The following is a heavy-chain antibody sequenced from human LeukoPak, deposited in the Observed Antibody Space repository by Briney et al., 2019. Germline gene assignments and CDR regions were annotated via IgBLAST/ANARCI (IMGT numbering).Heavy chain of an antibody. Sequence: GGSLRLSCAASGSTFSSYGMHWVRQAPGKGLEWVAFIRYDGSNKYYADSVKGRFTISRDDSKNTLYLQMNSLRAEDTAVYYCAKVAAAAGSGEGNWFDPWGQGTLVTVSS. CDR2: IRYDGSNK. CDR1: GSTFSSYG. D-gene: IGHD6-13*01. V-gene: IGHV3-30*02. CDR3: AKVAAAAGSGEGNWFDP. J-gene: IGHJ5*02.